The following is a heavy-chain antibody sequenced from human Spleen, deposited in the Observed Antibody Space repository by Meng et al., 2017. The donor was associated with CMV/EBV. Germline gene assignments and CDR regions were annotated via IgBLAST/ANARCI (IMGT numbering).Heavy chain of an antibody. J-gene: IGHJ4*02. CDR1: GFRFSGYT. V-gene: IGHV3-23*01. Sequence: ASGFRFSGYTMTWVRQAPGGGLEWVSTLTSGGGAFYADSVKGRFTISRDNSKNTLYLQMNSLRAEDTALFYCATDLNYGGISGLDYWGQGTLVTVSS. CDR3: ATDLNYGGISGLDY. D-gene: IGHD2-21*01. CDR2: LTSGGGA.